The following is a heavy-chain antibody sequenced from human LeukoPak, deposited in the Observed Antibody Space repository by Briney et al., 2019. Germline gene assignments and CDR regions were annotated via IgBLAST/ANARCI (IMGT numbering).Heavy chain of an antibody. CDR1: NYTFTSYG. D-gene: IGHD3-10*01. CDR2: INAYNGDT. V-gene: IGHV1-18*01. Sequence: ASVKVSCKASNYTFTSYGISWVRQAPGQGLEWIAWINAYNGDTNYAQKFQGRVTLSTETSTSTAYMELRSLRSDDTAVYFCARDGSGVWFDYWGQGTLVTVSS. J-gene: IGHJ4*02. CDR3: ARDGSGVWFDY.